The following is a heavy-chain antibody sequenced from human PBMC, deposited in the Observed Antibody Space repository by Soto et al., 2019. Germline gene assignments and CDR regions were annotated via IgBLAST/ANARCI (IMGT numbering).Heavy chain of an antibody. Sequence: QLQLQESGSGLVKPSQTLSLTCAVSGGSISSGGYSWGWIRQPPGKGLEWIGYIYHSGSTYYNPSLKSRVTISVDRSKNQFSLKLSSVTAADTAVYYCARGVLYDILTGFPYYFDYWGQGTLVTVSS. V-gene: IGHV4-30-2*01. CDR2: IYHSGST. J-gene: IGHJ4*02. CDR3: ARGVLYDILTGFPYYFDY. CDR1: GGSISSGGYS. D-gene: IGHD3-9*01.